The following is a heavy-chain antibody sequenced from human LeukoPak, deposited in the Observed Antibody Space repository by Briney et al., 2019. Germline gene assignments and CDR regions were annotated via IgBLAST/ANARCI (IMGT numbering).Heavy chain of an antibody. CDR2: ISSSSGYI. D-gene: IGHD3-3*01. J-gene: IGHJ4*02. CDR3: ARAPPYYDFWSGYYGGSFDY. CDR1: GFTFSSYS. Sequence: GGSLRLSCAASGFTFSSYSMNWVRQAPGKGLEWVSSISSSSGYIYYADSVKGRFTISRDNAKNSLYLQMNSLRAEDTAVYYCARAPPYYDFWSGYYGGSFDYWGQGTLVTVSS. V-gene: IGHV3-21*01.